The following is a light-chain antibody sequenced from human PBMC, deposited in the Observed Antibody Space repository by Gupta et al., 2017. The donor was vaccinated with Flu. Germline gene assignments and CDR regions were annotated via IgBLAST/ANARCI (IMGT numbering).Light chain of an antibody. V-gene: IGLV2-14*01. Sequence: QSALPHPASGSGSPGQSIAISCTGTNSDIGAYNYVSWYQQHPGKAPILMIDEISNGPSEVSTRFSGSNSGNTASLTIAGFQAGDEADYYCVSYGAVGVFGGGTKVTVL. CDR2: EIS. CDR1: NSDIGAYNY. J-gene: IGLJ2*01. CDR3: VSYGAVGV.